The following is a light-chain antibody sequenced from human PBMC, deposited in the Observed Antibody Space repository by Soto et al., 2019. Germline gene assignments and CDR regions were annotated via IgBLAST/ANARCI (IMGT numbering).Light chain of an antibody. CDR3: SSYPSSTTPV. CDR2: EVS. Sequence: QSVLTQPASVSGSPGQPITISCTGTSSDVGGYPYVSWYQQYPGKVPKLVISEVSNRPSGVSPRFSGSRSGNTASLTISGLQAEDEADYHCSSYPSSTTPVFGGGTTVTVL. V-gene: IGLV2-14*01. CDR1: SSDVGGYPY. J-gene: IGLJ2*01.